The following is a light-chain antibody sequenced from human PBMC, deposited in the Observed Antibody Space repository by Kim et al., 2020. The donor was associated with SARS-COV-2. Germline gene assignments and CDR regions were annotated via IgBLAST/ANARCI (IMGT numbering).Light chain of an antibody. CDR1: SSDVGAYNY. CDR2: DVS. V-gene: IGLV2-11*01. J-gene: IGLJ1*01. CDR3: CSYAGSYTSYL. Sequence: QSVTISCTGTSSDVGAYNYVSWYQQHPGKAPKLMIYDVSKRPSGVPDRFSGSKSGNTASLTISGLQAEDEADYYCCSYAGSYTSYLFGSGTKVTVL.